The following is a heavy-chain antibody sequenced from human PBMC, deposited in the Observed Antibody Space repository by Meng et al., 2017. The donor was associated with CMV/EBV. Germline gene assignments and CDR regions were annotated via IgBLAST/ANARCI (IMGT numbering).Heavy chain of an antibody. CDR3: ARDGRQQLDFDY. D-gene: IGHD6-13*01. Sequence: GGSLRLSCTASGFTFGDYSMSWVRQAPGKGLEWVGFIRSKAYGGPTEYAASVKGRFSISRDDSKSIAYLQMNSLKTEDAAVYYCARDGRQQLDFDYWGQGTLVTVSS. CDR2: IRSKAYGGPT. J-gene: IGHJ4*02. CDR1: GFTFGDYS. V-gene: IGHV3-49*04.